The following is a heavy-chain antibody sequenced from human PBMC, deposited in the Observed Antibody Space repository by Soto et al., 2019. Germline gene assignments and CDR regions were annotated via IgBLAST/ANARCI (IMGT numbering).Heavy chain of an antibody. CDR3: ARTPPQWLRWADY. D-gene: IGHD5-12*01. V-gene: IGHV3-11*04. CDR2: ISSSGSTI. Sequence: LSLTCTVSGGSISSSSYYMSWIRQAPGKGLEWVSYISSSGSTIYYADSVKGRFTISRDNAKNSLYLQMNSLRAEDTAVYYCARTPPQWLRWADYWGQGTLVTVSS. CDR1: GGSISSSSYY. J-gene: IGHJ4*02.